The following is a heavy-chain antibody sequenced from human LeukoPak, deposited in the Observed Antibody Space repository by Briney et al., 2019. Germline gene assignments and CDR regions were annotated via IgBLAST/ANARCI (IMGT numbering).Heavy chain of an antibody. CDR1: GFTFSNAW. D-gene: IGHD3-16*02. J-gene: IGHJ4*02. CDR2: IKSKTDGGTT. CDR3: TTGPSYDYVWGSYRYTPFDY. V-gene: IGHV3-15*01. Sequence: GGSLRLSCAASGFTFSNAWMSWVRQAPGKGLEWVGRIKSKTDGGTTDYAAPVKGRFTISRDDSKNTLYLQMNSLKTEDTAVYYCTTGPSYDYVWGSYRYTPFDYWGQGTLVTVPS.